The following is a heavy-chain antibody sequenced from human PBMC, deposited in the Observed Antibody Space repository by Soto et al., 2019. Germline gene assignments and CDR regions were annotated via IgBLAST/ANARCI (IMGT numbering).Heavy chain of an antibody. V-gene: IGHV2-5*02. CDR1: GFSLSTSGVG. Sequence: QITLKESGPTLVKPTQTLTLTCTFSGFSLSTSGVGVGWIRQPPGKALEWLALIYWDDGKRYSPSLKSRLTITKDTSKNQVVLTMTNMDPVDTATYYCAHSWYYYGSGSYYPFDPWGQGTLVTVSS. J-gene: IGHJ5*02. CDR3: AHSWYYYGSGSYYPFDP. D-gene: IGHD3-10*01. CDR2: IYWDDGK.